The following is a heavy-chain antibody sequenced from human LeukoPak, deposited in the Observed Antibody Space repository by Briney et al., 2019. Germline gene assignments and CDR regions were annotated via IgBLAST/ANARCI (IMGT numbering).Heavy chain of an antibody. CDR1: GGSISSSNYN. CDR2: ISYSGST. CDR3: ARHTKSGYSYGFDAFHI. D-gene: IGHD5-18*01. V-gene: IGHV4-39*01. Sequence: SETLSLTCTVSGGSISSSNYNWGWIRQSPGKGLEWIGTISYSGSTYYNPSLKSRVTISVDTSKNQFSLKLTSVTAADTAVYYCARHTKSGYSYGFDAFHIWGQGTMVTVS. J-gene: IGHJ3*02.